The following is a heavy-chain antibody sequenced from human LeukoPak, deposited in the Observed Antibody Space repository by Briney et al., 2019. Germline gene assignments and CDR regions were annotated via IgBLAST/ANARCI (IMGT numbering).Heavy chain of an antibody. CDR3: ARRAVVIGVGYFDY. CDR1: GYSFTTYW. D-gene: IGHD4-23*01. Sequence: GESLKISCKGSGYSFTTYWIGWVRQMPGKGLEWMGIIYLSDSDIRISPSFQGQVTISVDKSINTAYLQWSSLKASDTAIYYCARRAVVIGVGYFDYWGQGTLVTVSS. V-gene: IGHV5-51*01. CDR2: IYLSDSDI. J-gene: IGHJ4*02.